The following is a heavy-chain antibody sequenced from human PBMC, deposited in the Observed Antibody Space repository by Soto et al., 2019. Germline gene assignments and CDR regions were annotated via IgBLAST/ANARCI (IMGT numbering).Heavy chain of an antibody. CDR1: GFIFSDAW. CDR3: VRGRSTENP. V-gene: IGHV3-7*03. CDR2: INEDGSRK. J-gene: IGHJ5*02. Sequence: EVQLVESGGGLVQPGGSLRLACAASGFIFSDAWLSWVRQSPGRGLEWVTNINEDGSRKYYVASGKGRFTISRDNARQSVYLQMNSLRVEDTAVYFCVRGRSTENPWGQGTVVTVSS.